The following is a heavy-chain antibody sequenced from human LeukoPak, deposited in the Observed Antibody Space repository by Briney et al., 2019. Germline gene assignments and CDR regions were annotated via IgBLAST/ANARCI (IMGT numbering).Heavy chain of an antibody. V-gene: IGHV3-15*01. CDR3: TTGASISSSWGDRTPFDY. D-gene: IGHD6-13*01. J-gene: IGHJ4*02. CDR2: IKTKTEGETT. Sequence: GGSLRLSCAASGFTFSSYAISWVRQAPGKGLEWVGRIKTKTEGETTDYAAPVKGRFTVSRDDPKNTLYLQMNNLKTEDTAVYYCTTGASISSSWGDRTPFDYWGQGTLVTVSS. CDR1: GFTFSSYA.